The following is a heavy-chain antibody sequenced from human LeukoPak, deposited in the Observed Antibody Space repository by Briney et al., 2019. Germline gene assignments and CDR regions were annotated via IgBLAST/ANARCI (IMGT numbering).Heavy chain of an antibody. J-gene: IGHJ6*02. Sequence: GGSLRLSCAASGFTVSSNYMSWVRQAPGKGLEWVSVIYSGGSTYYADSVKGRFTISRDNSKNTLYLQMNSLRVEDTAVYYCARDSHSYGMDVWGQGTTVTVSS. CDR1: GFTVSSNY. CDR3: ARDSHSYGMDV. CDR2: IYSGGST. V-gene: IGHV3-66*01.